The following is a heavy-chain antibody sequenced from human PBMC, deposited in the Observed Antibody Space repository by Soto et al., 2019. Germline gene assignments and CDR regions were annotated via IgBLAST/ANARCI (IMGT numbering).Heavy chain of an antibody. J-gene: IGHJ6*02. Sequence: GGALRLSCAASGFTFSSYGMHWVRQAPGKGLEWVAVISYDGSNKYYADSVKGRFTISRDNSKNTLYLQMNSLRAEDTAVYYCAKDGGGWYRDYYYYGMDVWGQGTTVPVSS. CDR1: GFTFSSYG. CDR2: ISYDGSNK. V-gene: IGHV3-30*18. CDR3: AKDGGGWYRDYYYYGMDV. D-gene: IGHD6-19*01.